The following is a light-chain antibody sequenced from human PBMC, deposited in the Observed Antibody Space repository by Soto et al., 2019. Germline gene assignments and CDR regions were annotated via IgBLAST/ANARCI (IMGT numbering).Light chain of an antibody. CDR3: TSYVGNNIWV. CDR2: EVT. Sequence: QSALTQPPSASGSPGQSVTISCTGTSSDVGAYNYVSWYQQYPGKAPKLMIYEVTKRPSGVPDRFSGSKSGNTGSLTVSGLQAEDEADYYCTSYVGNNIWVFGGGTKLTVL. J-gene: IGLJ3*02. V-gene: IGLV2-8*01. CDR1: SSDVGAYNY.